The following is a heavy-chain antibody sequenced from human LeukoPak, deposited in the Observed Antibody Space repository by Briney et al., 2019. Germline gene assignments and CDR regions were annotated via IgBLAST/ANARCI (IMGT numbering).Heavy chain of an antibody. CDR2: ISGGGDVT. CDR1: DFNFITYA. Sequence: TGGSLRLSCAASDFNFITYAMSWVRQAPGKGLEWVSIISGGGDVTHYADSVKGRFTISRDNSKNSLYLQMNSLRAEDTAVYYCARDLYRIVVVPHYFDYWGQGTLVTVSS. CDR3: ARDLYRIVVVPHYFDY. J-gene: IGHJ4*02. V-gene: IGHV3-23*01. D-gene: IGHD3-22*01.